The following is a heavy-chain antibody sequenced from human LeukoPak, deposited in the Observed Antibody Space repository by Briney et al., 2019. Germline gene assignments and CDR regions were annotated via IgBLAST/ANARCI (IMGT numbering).Heavy chain of an antibody. CDR3: ARARQWLPTGGFDY. D-gene: IGHD6-19*01. CDR2: ISAYNGNT. CDR1: GSTFTSYG. Sequence: WASVKVSCKASGSTFTSYGISWVRQAPGQGLEWMGWISAYNGNTNYAQKLQGRVTMTTDTSTSTAYMELRSLRSDDTAVYYCARARQWLPTGGFDYWGQGTLVTVSS. V-gene: IGHV1-18*01. J-gene: IGHJ4*02.